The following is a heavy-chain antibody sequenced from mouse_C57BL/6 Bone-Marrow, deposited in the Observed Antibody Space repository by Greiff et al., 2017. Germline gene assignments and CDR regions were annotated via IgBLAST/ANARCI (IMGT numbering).Heavy chain of an antibody. Sequence: QVQLQQSGAELVRPGTSVKVSCKASGYAFTNYLIEWVKQRPGQGLEWIGVINTGSGGTNYNVKFKGKATLTADKSSSTAYMQLSSLTSEDSAVYFCARKRYGSSPYYFDYWGQGTTLTVSS. CDR2: INTGSGGT. D-gene: IGHD1-1*01. CDR1: GYAFTNYL. V-gene: IGHV1-54*01. J-gene: IGHJ2*01. CDR3: ARKRYGSSPYYFDY.